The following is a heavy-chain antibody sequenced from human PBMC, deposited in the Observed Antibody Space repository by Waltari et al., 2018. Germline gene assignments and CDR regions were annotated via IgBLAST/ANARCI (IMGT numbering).Heavy chain of an antibody. J-gene: IGHJ6*02. CDR3: ARDLGPMDV. V-gene: IGHV3-48*01. Sequence: EVQLVESGGGLVQPGGSLRLSCAASGFTFSSYSMTWVRQAPGKGLEWVSYIRSSNSTIYYADSVKGRFTISRDNAKNSLYLQMNSLRAEDTAVYYCARDLGPMDVWGQGTTVTVSS. CDR1: GFTFSSYS. CDR2: IRSSNSTI.